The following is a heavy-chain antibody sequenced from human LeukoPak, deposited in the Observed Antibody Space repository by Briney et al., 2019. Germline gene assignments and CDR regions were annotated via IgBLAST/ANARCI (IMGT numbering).Heavy chain of an antibody. CDR2: ISGSGGST. Sequence: GGSLRLSCAASGFTFSSYAMSWVRQAPGKGLEWVSAISGSGGSTYYADSVKGRFTISRDNSKNTLYLQMNSLRAEDTAVYYCAKAPCWSGRHSQSNWFDPWGQGTLVTVSS. V-gene: IGHV3-23*01. CDR1: GFTFSSYA. D-gene: IGHD3-3*01. J-gene: IGHJ5*02. CDR3: AKAPCWSGRHSQSNWFDP.